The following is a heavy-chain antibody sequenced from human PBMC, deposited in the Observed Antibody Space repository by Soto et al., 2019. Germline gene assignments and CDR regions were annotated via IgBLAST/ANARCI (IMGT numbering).Heavy chain of an antibody. D-gene: IGHD1-1*01. J-gene: IGHJ5*01. CDR1: GYSFHNSG. CDR2: ISVSNGYA. Sequence: QVQLVQSGPELKKPGASVKVSCKTSGYSFHNSGISWVRQAPGQGLEWMGWISVSNGYAHYGQKFQGRVIMTADTFTSTAYMELRGLRSDDTAMYYCSKNGTTWFASWGQGTPVTVSS. V-gene: IGHV1-18*01. CDR3: SKNGTTWFAS.